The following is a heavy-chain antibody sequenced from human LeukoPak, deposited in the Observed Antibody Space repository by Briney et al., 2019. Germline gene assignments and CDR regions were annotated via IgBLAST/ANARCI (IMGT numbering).Heavy chain of an antibody. CDR2: ISGSGGST. Sequence: PGGSLRLSCAASGFTFSSYAMSWVRQAPGKGLEWVSAISGSGGSTYYADSVKGRFTISRDNSKNTLYLQMNSLRAEDTAVYYCANVRGVIITGLNWFDPWGQGTLVTVSS. D-gene: IGHD3-10*01. V-gene: IGHV3-23*01. CDR1: GFTFSSYA. CDR3: ANVRGVIITGLNWFDP. J-gene: IGHJ5*02.